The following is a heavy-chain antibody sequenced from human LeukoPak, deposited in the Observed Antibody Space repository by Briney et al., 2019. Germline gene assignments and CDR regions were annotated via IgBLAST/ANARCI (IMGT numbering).Heavy chain of an antibody. CDR3: AREVADYGGYDYDHYVEV. V-gene: IGHV4-4*07. J-gene: IGHJ6*03. CDR1: GGSISNYY. CDR2: IYARGNT. Sequence: SETLSLTCTVSGGSISNYYWSWIRQPAGKGLEWIGLIYARGNTNYNPSLKSRVTISVDTSKNQFSLKLSSVTAWDTAMYYCAREVADYGGYDYDHYVEVWGKGTTVTMSS. D-gene: IGHD4-23*01.